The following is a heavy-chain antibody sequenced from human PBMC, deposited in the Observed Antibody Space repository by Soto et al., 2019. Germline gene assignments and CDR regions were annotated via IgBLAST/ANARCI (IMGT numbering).Heavy chain of an antibody. CDR3: ARDEEGRIAAQGGDSYYYYMDV. Sequence: GGSLRLSCAASGFTFSSYWMSWVRQAPGKGLEWVANIKQDGSEKYYVDSVKGRFTISRDNAKNSLYLQMNSLRAEDTAVYYCARDEEGRIAAQGGDSYYYYMDVWGKGTTVTVSS. D-gene: IGHD6-13*01. CDR2: IKQDGSEK. V-gene: IGHV3-7*01. CDR1: GFTFSSYW. J-gene: IGHJ6*03.